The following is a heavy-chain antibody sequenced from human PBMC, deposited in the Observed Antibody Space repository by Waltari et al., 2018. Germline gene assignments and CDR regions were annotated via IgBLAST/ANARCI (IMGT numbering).Heavy chain of an antibody. CDR3: AKAGYSSNWPNFDS. CDR1: GFTFSCYG. J-gene: IGHJ4*02. CDR2: ISGRDSGGKT. D-gene: IGHD6-13*01. Sequence: VHLLQSGGGLVQPGGSLSFSCSASGFTFSCYGLNWVRQAPGKGLEWVSGISGRDSGGKTYYADSVEGRFTISRDNSRNTLYLQMNSLRAEDTAVYYCAKAGYSSNWPNFDSWGQGALVTVSS. V-gene: IGHV3-23*01.